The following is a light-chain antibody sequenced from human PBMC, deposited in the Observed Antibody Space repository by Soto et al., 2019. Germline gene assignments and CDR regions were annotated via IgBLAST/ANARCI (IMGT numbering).Light chain of an antibody. V-gene: IGKV3-11*01. CDR1: QSLSSS. J-gene: IGKJ4*01. CDR3: QHRSNWPSVT. Sequence: EIVLTQSPTTLSLSPGHRATLSCRASQSLSSSLAWYRHQPGQAPRLLIYDASSRATGIPGRFSGSGSGTHFTLTISSLQPEDFGVYYCQHRSNWPSVTFGGGTKVEIK. CDR2: DAS.